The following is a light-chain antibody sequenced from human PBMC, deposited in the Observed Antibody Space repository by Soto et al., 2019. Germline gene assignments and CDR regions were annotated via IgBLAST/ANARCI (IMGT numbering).Light chain of an antibody. CDR1: QIIGNH. CDR3: QQNCGSRPT. Sequence: DIQMTQSPSSLSASVGDRVTIICRASQIIGNHLNWYQHKPGKAPKLPIFAVSTLQSGVPSRFSGSGSGTEFTLAISSLQPEDFATYYCQQNCGSRPTFGQGTKVDIK. CDR2: AVS. V-gene: IGKV1-39*01. J-gene: IGKJ1*01.